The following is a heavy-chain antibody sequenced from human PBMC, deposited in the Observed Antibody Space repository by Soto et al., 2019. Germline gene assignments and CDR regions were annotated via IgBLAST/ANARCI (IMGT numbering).Heavy chain of an antibody. V-gene: IGHV4-34*01. CDR2: INHSGST. CDR1: GGSFSGYY. Sequence: SETLSLTCAVYGGSFSGYYWSWIRQPPGKGLDWIGEINHSGSTNYNPSLKSRVTISVDTSKNQFSLKLSSVTAADTAVYYCARGSTKVITMVRGVQTPFDYWGQGTLVTVSS. J-gene: IGHJ4*02. D-gene: IGHD3-10*01. CDR3: ARGSTKVITMVRGVQTPFDY.